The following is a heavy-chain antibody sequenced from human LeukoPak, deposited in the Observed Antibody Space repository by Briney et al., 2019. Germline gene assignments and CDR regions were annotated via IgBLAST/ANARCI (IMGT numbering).Heavy chain of an antibody. CDR3: ARVSRPGLGYFDY. V-gene: IGHV4-30-2*01. CDR1: GGSISSGGYY. Sequence: PSETLSLTCTVSGGSISSGGYYRSWIRQPPGKGLEWIGYIYHSGSTYYNPSLKSRVTISVDRSKNQFSLKLSSVTAADTAVYYCARVSRPGLGYFDYWGQGTLVTVSS. CDR2: IYHSGST. J-gene: IGHJ4*02. D-gene: IGHD1-14*01.